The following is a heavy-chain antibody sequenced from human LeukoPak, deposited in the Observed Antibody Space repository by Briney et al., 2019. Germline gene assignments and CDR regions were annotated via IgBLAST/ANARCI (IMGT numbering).Heavy chain of an antibody. CDR1: GFTFGSFW. CDR2: IDPYETPTTT. D-gene: IGHD1-1*01. J-gene: IGHJ4*02. Sequence: GGSLRLSCAASGFTFGSFWMHWVRQVPGKGLVWVSRIDPYETPTTTTYADSVRGRFTISRDNAKNTLYLQMNSLRVGDTAVYYCVKDHTGKEDKWGQGTLVTVSS. V-gene: IGHV3-74*03. CDR3: VKDHTGKEDK.